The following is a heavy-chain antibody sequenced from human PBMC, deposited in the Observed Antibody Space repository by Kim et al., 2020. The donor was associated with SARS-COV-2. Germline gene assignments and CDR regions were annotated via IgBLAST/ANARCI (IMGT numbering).Heavy chain of an antibody. Sequence: ADSVKGRFTISRDNAKKSVLLQMNSPRAGDTAVYYCVRDPPDGLLYFDVWGRGTLVTVSS. J-gene: IGHJ2*01. V-gene: IGHV3-48*03. D-gene: IGHD6-25*01. CDR3: VRDPPDGLLYFDV.